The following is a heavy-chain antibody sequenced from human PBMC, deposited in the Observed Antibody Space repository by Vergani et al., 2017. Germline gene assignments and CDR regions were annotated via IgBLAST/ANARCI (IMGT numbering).Heavy chain of an antibody. J-gene: IGHJ5*02. CDR2: INHSGGT. V-gene: IGHV4-34*02. CDR1: GDSLRGHY. D-gene: IGHD3-10*01. Sequence: QVQLRQWGAGLVKPSETLSLTCGIYGDSLRGHYWSWIRQSPGKGLEWIGQINHSGGTNYNPSLKRRVTISVARSKNQFSLKLSSVTAADTAVYYCARGVTMVRGVTWFDPWGQGTLVTVSS. CDR3: ARGVTMVRGVTWFDP.